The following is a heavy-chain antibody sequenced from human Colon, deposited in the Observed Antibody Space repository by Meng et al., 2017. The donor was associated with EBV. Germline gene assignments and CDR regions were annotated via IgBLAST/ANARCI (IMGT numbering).Heavy chain of an antibody. V-gene: IGHV7-4-1*02. CDR1: GYTFTRYP. CDR2: ISTNTGNP. CDR3: GTLKYTSGFYGPAY. Sequence: QVERGQSGSELKKPGASVKVSCKASGYTFTRYPMNWVRQAPGQGLEWMGWISTNTGNPTYAQGFTGRFVFSVDTSVSTAYLQISSLKAEDTAVYYCGTLKYTSGFYGPAYWGQGALVTVSS. D-gene: IGHD6-19*01. J-gene: IGHJ4*02.